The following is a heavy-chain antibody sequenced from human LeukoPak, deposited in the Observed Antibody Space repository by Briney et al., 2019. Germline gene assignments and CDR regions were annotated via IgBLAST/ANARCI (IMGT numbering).Heavy chain of an antibody. CDR1: GFTFSDYW. CDR2: IKQAGSEK. Sequence: GVSLRLSRAASGFTFSDYWMSWVRQAQGKGLEWVANIKQAGSEKYYVDSVKGRFTISRDNAKNSLYLQMNSLRAEDTAVYYCARGRGWLDPWGQGTLVTVSS. J-gene: IGHJ5*02. V-gene: IGHV3-7*01. CDR3: ARGRGWLDP.